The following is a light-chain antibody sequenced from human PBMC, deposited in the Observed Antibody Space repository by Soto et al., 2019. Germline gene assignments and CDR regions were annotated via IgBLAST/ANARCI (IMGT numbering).Light chain of an antibody. V-gene: IGKV3-15*01. CDR2: GAS. CDR3: QHYSTWPTKM. Sequence: IVVTQSPSTLSVSPGERATLSCSASQSISSNLAWYQQKPGQAPRLLIYGASTRATGIPARFSGSGSGTEFTLTISSLQSEDFAVYYCQHYSTWPTKMFGQETKVEIK. CDR1: QSISSN. J-gene: IGKJ1*01.